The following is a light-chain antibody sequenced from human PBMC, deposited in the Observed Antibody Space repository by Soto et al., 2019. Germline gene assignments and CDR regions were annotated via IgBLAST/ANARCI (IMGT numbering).Light chain of an antibody. V-gene: IGKV3-11*01. Sequence: EIVLTQSPATLSLSPGERATLSCRASQSVGNYLVWYQLKPGQAPRLLIYDASNRATDIPARFSGSGSGTDFTLTISSLEPEDFAVYYCQQRSSWPITFGGGTKVEIK. CDR3: QQRSSWPIT. CDR1: QSVGNY. CDR2: DAS. J-gene: IGKJ4*01.